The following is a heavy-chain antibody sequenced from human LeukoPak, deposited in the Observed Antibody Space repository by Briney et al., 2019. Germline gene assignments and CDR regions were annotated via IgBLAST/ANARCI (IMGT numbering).Heavy chain of an antibody. D-gene: IGHD6-13*01. Sequence: SETLSLTCTVSGGSVGSGSYYWSWIRQPPGKGLEWIGYIYYSGSTTYNPSLKSRVTMSVDTSKNQFSLKLRSVTAADTAVYYCARAFSSSWLEARWFDPWGQGTLVTVSS. CDR2: IYYSGST. CDR1: GGSVGSGSYY. CDR3: ARAFSSSWLEARWFDP. V-gene: IGHV4-61*01. J-gene: IGHJ5*02.